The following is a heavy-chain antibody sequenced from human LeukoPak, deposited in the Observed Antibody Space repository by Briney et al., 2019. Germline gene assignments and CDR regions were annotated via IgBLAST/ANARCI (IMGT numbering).Heavy chain of an antibody. CDR3: VRSDDFWSGYYGY. CDR2: IYYSGST. D-gene: IGHD3-3*01. CDR1: GGSISSYY. Sequence: KPSETLSLTCTVSGGSISSYYWSWIRQPPGKGLEWIGCIYYSGSTNYNPSFKSRVTISVDTSKNQFSLKLSSVTAADTAVYYCVRSDDFWSGYYGYWGQGTLVTVSS. J-gene: IGHJ4*02. V-gene: IGHV4-59*01.